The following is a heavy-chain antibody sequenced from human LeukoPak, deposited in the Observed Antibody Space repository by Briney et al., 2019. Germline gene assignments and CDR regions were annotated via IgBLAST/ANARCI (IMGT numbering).Heavy chain of an antibody. CDR3: ARGLVGAAAGIAPLSFFDY. CDR2: IYHSGST. J-gene: IGHJ4*02. CDR1: GGSISSSNW. Sequence: SETLSLTCAVSGGSISSSNWWSWVRQPPGKGLEWIGEIYHSGSTNYNPSLKSRVTISVDKSKNQFSLKLSSVTAADTAVYYCARGLVGAAAGIAPLSFFDYWGRGTLVTVSS. D-gene: IGHD6-13*01. V-gene: IGHV4-4*02.